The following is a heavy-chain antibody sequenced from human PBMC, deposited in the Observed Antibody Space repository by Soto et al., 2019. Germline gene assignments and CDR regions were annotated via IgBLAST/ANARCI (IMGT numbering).Heavy chain of an antibody. CDR1: GFTFSSYE. D-gene: IGHD3-3*01. CDR2: ISSSGSTI. Sequence: PGGSLRLSCAASGFTFSSYEMNWVRQAPGKGLEWVSYISSSGSTIYYADSVKGRFTISRDNAKNSLYLQMNSLRAEDTAVYYCALSGFWSGNYYYYYAMAVWGQGTTVTVSS. CDR3: ALSGFWSGNYYYYYAMAV. V-gene: IGHV3-48*03. J-gene: IGHJ6*02.